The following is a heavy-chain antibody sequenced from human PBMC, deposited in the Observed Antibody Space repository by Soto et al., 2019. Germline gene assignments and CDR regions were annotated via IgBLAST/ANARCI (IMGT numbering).Heavy chain of an antibody. CDR1: GGSISSYR. D-gene: IGHD1-7*01. V-gene: IGHV4-4*07. CDR2: LNNYGNT. Sequence: PSETLSLTCTVSGGSISSYRWSWIRQPAGKGLEWIGRLNNYGNTQYNPSLKSRVTVSVDTSRNQFFLTLRSVSAADSAVYHCGREGGETWDYEASWCQGTPVTVSS. CDR3: GREGGETWDYEAS. J-gene: IGHJ5*02.